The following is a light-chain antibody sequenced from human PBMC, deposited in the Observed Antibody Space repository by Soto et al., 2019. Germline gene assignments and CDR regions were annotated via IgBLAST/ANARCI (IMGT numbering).Light chain of an antibody. J-gene: IGLJ1*01. CDR1: SSDVGGYNY. CDR2: DVS. V-gene: IGLV2-14*01. CDR3: TSYTSSGTYV. Sequence: QSVLTQPASVSGSPGQSITISCTGTSSDVGGYNYVSWHQQHPGKAPKLTIYDVSSRPSGVSNRFSASKSGNTASLTISGLHAEDEADSYCTSYTSSGTYVSGTGTKVTVL.